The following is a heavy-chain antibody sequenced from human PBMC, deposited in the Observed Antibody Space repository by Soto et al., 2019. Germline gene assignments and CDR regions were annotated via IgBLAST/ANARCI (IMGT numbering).Heavy chain of an antibody. J-gene: IGHJ3*02. CDR3: ARGGAGRRSGRMGAFDM. Sequence: GGSLRLSCAASGFTFSSYAMSWVRQAPGKGLEWVXXXTGXGRSNCYADAVNGRFTISRDNSKNTLYLQMNGLRAECTAVYYCARGGAGRRSGRMGAFDMWGQGTMDTVSS. V-gene: IGHV3-23*01. CDR1: GFTFSSYA. D-gene: IGHD6-19*01. CDR2: XTGXGRSN.